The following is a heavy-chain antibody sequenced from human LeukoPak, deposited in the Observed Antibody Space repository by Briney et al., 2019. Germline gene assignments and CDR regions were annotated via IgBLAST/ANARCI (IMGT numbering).Heavy chain of an antibody. J-gene: IGHJ4*02. CDR3: ARESGYYGSGSYYAIDY. CDR2: IYTSGST. D-gene: IGHD3-10*01. V-gene: IGHV4-61*02. CDR1: GGSISSGSYY. Sequence: PPETLSLTCTVSGGSISSGSYYWSWIRQPAGKGLEWIGRIYTSGSTNYNPSLKSRVTISVDTSKNQFSLKLSSVTAADTAVYYCARESGYYGSGSYYAIDYWGQGTLVTVSS.